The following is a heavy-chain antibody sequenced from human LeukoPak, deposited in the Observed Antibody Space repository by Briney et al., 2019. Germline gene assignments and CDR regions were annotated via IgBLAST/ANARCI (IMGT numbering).Heavy chain of an antibody. CDR2: MNPNSGNT. V-gene: IGHV1-8*03. CDR3: ATSPRVQQWLDLFDY. D-gene: IGHD6-19*01. CDR1: GYTFTSYD. J-gene: IGHJ4*02. Sequence: GASVKVSCKASGYTFTSYDINWVRQATGRGLEWMGWMNPNSGNTGYAQKFQGRVTITRNTSISTAYMELSSLRSEDTAVYYCATSPRVQQWLDLFDYWGQGTLVTVSS.